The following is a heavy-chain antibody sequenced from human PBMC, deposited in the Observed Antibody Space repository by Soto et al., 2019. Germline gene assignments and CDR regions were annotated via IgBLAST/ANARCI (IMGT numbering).Heavy chain of an antibody. V-gene: IGHV1-8*01. CDR2: MNPNSGNT. CDR3: ARVSVIAAAGKGIIDY. CDR1: GYTFTSYD. J-gene: IGHJ4*02. D-gene: IGHD6-13*01. Sequence: QVQLVQSGAEVKKPGASVKVSCKASGYTFTSYDINWVRQATGQGLEWMGWMNPNSGNTGYAQKFQGRVTMTRKTSISTDYKELSSLRSEDTAVYYWARVSVIAAAGKGIIDYWGQVTLVTVSS.